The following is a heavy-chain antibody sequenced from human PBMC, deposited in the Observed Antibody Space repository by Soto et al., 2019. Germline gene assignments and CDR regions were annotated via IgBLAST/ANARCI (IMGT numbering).Heavy chain of an antibody. CDR3: VRDHHDYDFWSGNPRGYFDL. D-gene: IGHD3-3*01. CDR2: INDDGSRT. J-gene: IGHJ2*01. Sequence: GGSLRLSCAASGFTLSNFWVHWVRQVPGKGLVWVSRINDDGSRTKYADSVEGRLTISRDTAKNTLYLQMDSLRVEDTAVYYCVRDHHDYDFWSGNPRGYFDLWGRGTLVTVPS. V-gene: IGHV3-74*01. CDR1: GFTLSNFW.